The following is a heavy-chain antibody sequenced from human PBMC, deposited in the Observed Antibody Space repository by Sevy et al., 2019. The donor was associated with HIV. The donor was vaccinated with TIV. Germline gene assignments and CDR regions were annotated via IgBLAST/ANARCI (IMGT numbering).Heavy chain of an antibody. Sequence: GGSLRLSCAASGFTVSSTYMSWVRQAPGKGLEWVSIMYSGGSTYYADSVKGRFSISRDNSKNTLYLQINSLRAEDTAVYYCARDRIVGTTSYDAFDIWGQGTMVTVSS. CDR1: GFTVSSTY. D-gene: IGHD1-26*01. J-gene: IGHJ3*02. CDR3: ARDRIVGTTSYDAFDI. CDR2: MYSGGST. V-gene: IGHV3-53*01.